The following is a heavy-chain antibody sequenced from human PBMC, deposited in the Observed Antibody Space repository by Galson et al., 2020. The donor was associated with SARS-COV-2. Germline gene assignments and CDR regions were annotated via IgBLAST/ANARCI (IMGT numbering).Heavy chain of an antibody. D-gene: IGHD3-3*01. CDR2: IYPGDSDT. Sequence: KVSCKGSGYSFTSYWIGWVRQMPGKGLEWMGIIYPGDSDTRYSPSFQGQVTISADKSISTAYLQWSSLKASDTAMYYCARLGYDFWSGYQAKYYYYYYMDVWGKGTTVTVSS. V-gene: IGHV5-51*01. CDR1: GYSFTSYW. CDR3: ARLGYDFWSGYQAKYYYYYYMDV. J-gene: IGHJ6*03.